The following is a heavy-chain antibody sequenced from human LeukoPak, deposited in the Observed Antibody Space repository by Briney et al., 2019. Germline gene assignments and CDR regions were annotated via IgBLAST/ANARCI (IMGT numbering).Heavy chain of an antibody. J-gene: IGHJ4*02. CDR1: GYTFTSYY. D-gene: IGHD1-26*01. Sequence: EASVRVSCKASGYTFTSYYMHWVRQAPGQGLEWMGIINPSGGSTSYAQKFQGRVTMTRDTSTSTVYMELSSLRSEDTAVYYCARLRIVGATDYWGQGTLVTVSS. CDR3: ARLRIVGATDY. V-gene: IGHV1-46*01. CDR2: INPSGGST.